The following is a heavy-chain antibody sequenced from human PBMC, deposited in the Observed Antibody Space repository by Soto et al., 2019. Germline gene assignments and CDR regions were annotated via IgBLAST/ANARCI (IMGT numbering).Heavy chain of an antibody. J-gene: IGHJ4*02. D-gene: IGHD6-19*01. CDR1: GFSVGGSP. CDR3: VAVAGTLEVDH. V-gene: IGHV3-7*03. CDR2: IKHIGSER. Sequence: GGSLRLACAGSGFSVGGSPVRWVRQASGQGLEWVAKIKHIGSERYYADSVKGRFTISRDNAKNSMYLQINSLRAEDTGVYYWVAVAGTLEVDHWGQGTLVTVSS.